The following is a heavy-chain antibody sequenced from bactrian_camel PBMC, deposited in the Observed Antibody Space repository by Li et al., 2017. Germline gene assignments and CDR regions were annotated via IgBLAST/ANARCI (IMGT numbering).Heavy chain of an antibody. CDR3: AAGERTYTTLDSHDYGN. V-gene: IGHV3S1*01. CDR2: IFSRDGTT. Sequence: HVQLVESGGGLVQPGGSLRLFCTFSGYTYSRNCMGWFRQAPGKEREGVAGIFSRDGTTYYADSVKGRFTTSKDNAKNTLYLEMNSLKPEDTGVYYCAAGERTYTTLDSHDYGNWGQGTQVTVS. CDR1: GYTYSRNC. J-gene: IGHJ4*01. D-gene: IGHD5*01.